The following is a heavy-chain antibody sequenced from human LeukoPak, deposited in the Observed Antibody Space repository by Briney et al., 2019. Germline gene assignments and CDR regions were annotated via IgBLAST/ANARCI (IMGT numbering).Heavy chain of an antibody. CDR1: GGSISSYY. CDR3: ASGGGGTFDY. D-gene: IGHD3-16*01. Sequence: SETLSLTCTVSGGSISSYYWSWIRQPPGKGLERIGYIYYSGSTNYNPSLKSRVTVSVDTSKNQFSLKLSSVTAADTAVYYCASGGGGTFDYWGQGTLVTVSS. V-gene: IGHV4-59*08. CDR2: IYYSGST. J-gene: IGHJ4*02.